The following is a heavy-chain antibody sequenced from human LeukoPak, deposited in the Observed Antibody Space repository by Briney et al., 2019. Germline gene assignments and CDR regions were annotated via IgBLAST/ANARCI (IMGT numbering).Heavy chain of an antibody. CDR1: GFTFDDYA. D-gene: IGHD2-15*01. J-gene: IGHJ6*02. CDR3: AKARDFCSGGSCYLVPMDV. CDR2: ISGASIIP. V-gene: IGHV3-23*01. Sequence: PGRSLRLSCAASGFTFDDYAMHWVRQAPGKGLEWVSSISGASIIPHFADSVKGRFTISRDNSKGTLYLQMNSLRAEDTAVYYCAKARDFCSGGSCYLVPMDVWGQGSTVTVSS.